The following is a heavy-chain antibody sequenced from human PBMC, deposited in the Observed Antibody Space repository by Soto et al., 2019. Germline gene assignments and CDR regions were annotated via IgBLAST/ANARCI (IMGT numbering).Heavy chain of an antibody. CDR1: GGSISSYY. CDR3: ARGSLNDDYFDY. V-gene: IGHV4-59*01. CDR2: IYYSGST. J-gene: IGHJ4*02. Sequence: DTLSLTCTVSGGSISSYYWSWIRQPPGKGLEWIGYIYYSGSTNYNPSLKSRVTISVDTSKNQFSLKLSSVTAADTAVYYCARGSLNDDYFDYWGQGTLVTVSS. D-gene: IGHD1-1*01.